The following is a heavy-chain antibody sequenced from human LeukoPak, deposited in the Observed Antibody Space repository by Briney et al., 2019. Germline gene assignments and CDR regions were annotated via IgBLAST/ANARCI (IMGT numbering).Heavy chain of an antibody. CDR2: ISSSGSTI. CDR3: ASYYYDSSGYYPPFGY. V-gene: IGHV3-48*03. D-gene: IGHD3-22*01. CDR1: GFTFSSYE. J-gene: IGHJ4*02. Sequence: GGSLRLSCAASGFTFSSYEMNWVRQAPGKGPEWVSYISSSGSTIYYADSVKGRFTISRDNSKNTLYLQMNSLRAEDTAVYYCASYYYDSSGYYPPFGYWGQGTLVTVSS.